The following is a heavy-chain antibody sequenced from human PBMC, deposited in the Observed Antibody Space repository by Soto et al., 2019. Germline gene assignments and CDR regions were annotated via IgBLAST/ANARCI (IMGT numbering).Heavy chain of an antibody. D-gene: IGHD6-13*01. CDR3: ARFPQGAAATTLGMDV. CDR1: GYTFTSYA. CDR2: INAGNGNT. V-gene: IGHV1-3*01. Sequence: QVQLVQSGAEVKKPGASVKVSCKASGYTFTSYAMHWVRQAPGQRLEWMGWINAGNGNTKYSQKFQGRVTITRDTSASTAYMELSSLRSEDTAVYYCARFPQGAAATTLGMDVWGQGTTVTVSS. J-gene: IGHJ6*02.